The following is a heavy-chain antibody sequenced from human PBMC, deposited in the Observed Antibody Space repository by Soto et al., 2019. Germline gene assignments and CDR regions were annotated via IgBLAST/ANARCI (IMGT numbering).Heavy chain of an antibody. CDR3: AKDLLEAYYYDSSGYYSFDFQH. CDR2: ISGSGGST. J-gene: IGHJ1*01. CDR1: GFTFSSYA. Sequence: GGSQRLSCAASGFTFSSYAMSWVRQAPGKGLEWVSAISGSGGSTYYADSVKGRFTISRDNSKNTLYLQMNSLRAEDTAVYYCAKDLLEAYYYDSSGYYSFDFQHWGQGTLVTVSS. V-gene: IGHV3-23*01. D-gene: IGHD3-22*01.